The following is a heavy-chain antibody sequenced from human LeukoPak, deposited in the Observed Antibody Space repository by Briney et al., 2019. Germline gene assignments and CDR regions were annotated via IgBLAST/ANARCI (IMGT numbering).Heavy chain of an antibody. V-gene: IGHV4-59*08. CDR3: ARRNYDFLTGFYGGGTYNYYYTDV. D-gene: IGHD3-9*01. Sequence: PSETLSLTCTVPGASISNYYWTRIRQPPGKGLEWIGFTSFSGSTNYNPSLKSRVTISLDTSRNQFSLTLNAMTAADTAVYYCARRNYDFLTGFYGGGTYNYYYTDVWGKGTTVIVSS. CDR2: TSFSGST. J-gene: IGHJ6*03. CDR1: GASISNYY.